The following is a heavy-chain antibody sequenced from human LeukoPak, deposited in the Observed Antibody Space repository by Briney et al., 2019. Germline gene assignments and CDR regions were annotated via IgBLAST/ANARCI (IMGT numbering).Heavy chain of an antibody. CDR3: ARDLWGSGSDFDY. D-gene: IGHD3-16*01. Sequence: PGGSLRLSCAASGFNFSSYSMNWVRQAPGMGLEWLSYISSSSSVIYSADSVKGRFTISRDNAKNSLFLQMNSLRAEDTAVYYCARDLWGSGSDFDYWGQGTLVTVSS. CDR1: GFNFSSYS. V-gene: IGHV3-48*04. J-gene: IGHJ4*02. CDR2: ISSSSSVI.